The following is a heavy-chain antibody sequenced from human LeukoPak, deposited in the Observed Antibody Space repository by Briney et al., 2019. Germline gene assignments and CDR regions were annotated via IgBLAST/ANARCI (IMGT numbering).Heavy chain of an antibody. J-gene: IGHJ4*02. Sequence: SETLSLTCTVSDDSISDYYRGWIRQPPGKGLEWIGYFYNSGRSTYNPSLESRVTISADTSKNHFSLKLNSVTTADTAVYYCTRGAGWLIDYWGQGILVTVSS. CDR1: DDSISDYY. V-gene: IGHV4-59*01. D-gene: IGHD3-16*01. CDR2: FYNSGRS. CDR3: TRGAGWLIDY.